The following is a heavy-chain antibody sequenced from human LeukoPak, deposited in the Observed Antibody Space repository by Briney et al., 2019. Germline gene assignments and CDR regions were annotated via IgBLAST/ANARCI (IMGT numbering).Heavy chain of an antibody. D-gene: IGHD3-22*01. J-gene: IGHJ4*02. Sequence: GGSLRLSCAASGFTFSSYSMNWVRQAPGKGLEWVSYISSSSSTIYYADSVKGRFTISRDNAKNSLYLQMNSLRDEDTAVYYCARVTYYYESSGYYQVIDYWGQGTLVTVSS. CDR1: GFTFSSYS. CDR2: ISSSSSTI. CDR3: ARVTYYYESSGYYQVIDY. V-gene: IGHV3-48*02.